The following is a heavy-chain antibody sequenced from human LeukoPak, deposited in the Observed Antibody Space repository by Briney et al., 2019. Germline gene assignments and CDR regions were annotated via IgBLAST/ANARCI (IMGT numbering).Heavy chain of an antibody. V-gene: IGHV5-51*01. Sequence: GESLKISCKGSGYSFTNYWIAWVRQMPGKGLEWMGIIHPGDSNTRYSPSFQGQVTISVDKSITTAYLQWSSLKASDTAVYYCATGRYCSGTTCYSSLDIWGQGTLVTVSS. D-gene: IGHD2-15*01. CDR1: GYSFTNYW. CDR3: ATGRYCSGTTCYSSLDI. CDR2: IHPGDSNT. J-gene: IGHJ4*02.